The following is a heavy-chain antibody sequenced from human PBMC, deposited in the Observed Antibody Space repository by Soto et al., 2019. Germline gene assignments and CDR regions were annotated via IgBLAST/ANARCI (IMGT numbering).Heavy chain of an antibody. V-gene: IGHV1-69*02. CDR3: ARGIGIAAAGTDWFDP. D-gene: IGHD6-13*01. CDR2: IIPILGIA. CDR1: GGTFSSYT. Sequence: QVQLVQSGAEVKKPGSSVKVSCKASGGTFSSYTISWVRQAPGQGLEWMGRIIPILGIANYAQKFQGRVTITADKSTSTAYMELSSLRPEDTAVYYCARGIGIAAAGTDWFDPWGQGTLVTVSS. J-gene: IGHJ5*02.